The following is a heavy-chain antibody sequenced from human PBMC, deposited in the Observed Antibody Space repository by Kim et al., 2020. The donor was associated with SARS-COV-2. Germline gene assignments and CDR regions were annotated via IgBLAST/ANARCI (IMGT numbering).Heavy chain of an antibody. J-gene: IGHJ4*02. CDR1: GYSLTNYA. V-gene: IGHV1-3*04. Sequence: ASVKVSCKASGYSLTNYAMHWVRQAPGQRLEWMGWISTGNGNTRYSQKFQGRVTIARDTSANTAYMELSSLTSEDTAVYYCANLVGARDFDYWGQGTQVTVSS. CDR3: ANLVGARDFDY. CDR2: ISTGNGNT. D-gene: IGHD1-26*01.